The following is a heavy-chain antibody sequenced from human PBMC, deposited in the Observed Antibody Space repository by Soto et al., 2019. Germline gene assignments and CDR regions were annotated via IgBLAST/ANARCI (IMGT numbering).Heavy chain of an antibody. V-gene: IGHV1-2*04. CDR1: GYTFTAYY. Sequence: QVQLVQSGAEVKKSGASVKVSCKASGYTFTAYYIHWLRQAPGQGLEWLGWINPDTGGTDYAQKFQGWLTLTRDTSKTTTYMELSSLKSDDTAVFYCVRGVGRDGSSWYTGAYDSWGQGTLITVSS. D-gene: IGHD6-13*01. CDR3: VRGVGRDGSSWYTGAYDS. J-gene: IGHJ4*02. CDR2: INPDTGGT.